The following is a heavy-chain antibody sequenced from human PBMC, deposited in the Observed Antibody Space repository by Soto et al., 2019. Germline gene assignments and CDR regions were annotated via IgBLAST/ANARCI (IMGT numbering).Heavy chain of an antibody. D-gene: IGHD3-3*01. Sequence: PGGSLRLSCAASGFTFSSYAMHWVRQAPGKGLEWVAVISYDGSNKYYADSVKGRFTISRDNSKNTLYLQMNSLRAEDTAVYYCARAHYDFWSGYDYYYGMDVWGQGTTVTVSS. V-gene: IGHV3-30-3*01. J-gene: IGHJ6*02. CDR1: GFTFSSYA. CDR3: ARAHYDFWSGYDYYYGMDV. CDR2: ISYDGSNK.